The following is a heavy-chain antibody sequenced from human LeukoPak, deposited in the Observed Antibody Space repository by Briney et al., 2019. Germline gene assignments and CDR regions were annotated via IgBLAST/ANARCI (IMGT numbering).Heavy chain of an antibody. CDR2: IYTSGST. V-gene: IGHV4-4*07. Sequence: SETLSLTCTVSGGSISSYYWSWIRQPAGKGLEWIGRIYTSGSTNYNPSLKSRVTMSVDTSKNQFSLRLSSVTAADTAVYYCARESLWDEAYGMDVWGQGTTVSVSS. D-gene: IGHD1-26*01. CDR3: ARESLWDEAYGMDV. CDR1: GGSISSYY. J-gene: IGHJ6*02.